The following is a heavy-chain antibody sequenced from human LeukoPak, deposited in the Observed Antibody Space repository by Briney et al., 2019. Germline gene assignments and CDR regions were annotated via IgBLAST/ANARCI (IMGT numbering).Heavy chain of an antibody. CDR1: GGSNSSYY. CDR2: IYTSGST. Sequence: SETLSLTCTVSGGSNSSYYWSWIRQPAGKGLEWIGRIYTSGSTNYNPSLKSRVTMSVDTSKNQFSLKLSSVTAADTAVYYCASNGRVWNYYYMDVWGKGTTVTVSS. J-gene: IGHJ6*03. CDR3: ASNGRVWNYYYMDV. D-gene: IGHD6-6*01. V-gene: IGHV4-4*07.